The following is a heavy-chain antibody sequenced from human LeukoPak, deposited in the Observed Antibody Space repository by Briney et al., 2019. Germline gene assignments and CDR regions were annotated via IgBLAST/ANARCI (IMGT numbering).Heavy chain of an antibody. Sequence: PGGSLRLSCAASGFTFSSYAMSWDRQAPGKGLEWVSAISGSGSGTYYPDSVRGRFTISRDSSKNTLYLQMNSLRVEDTAIYYCAKVVNSGYYYYFDYWGQGTLVTVSS. D-gene: IGHD3-22*01. J-gene: IGHJ4*02. V-gene: IGHV3-23*01. CDR2: ISGSGSGT. CDR3: AKVVNSGYYYYFDY. CDR1: GFTFSSYA.